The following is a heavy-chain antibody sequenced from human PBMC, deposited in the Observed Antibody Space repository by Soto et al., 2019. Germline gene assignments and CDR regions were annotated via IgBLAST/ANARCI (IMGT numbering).Heavy chain of an antibody. CDR3: ARSRQRITMVRGVIIMGYFDY. V-gene: IGHV3-64*01. Sequence: GSLRLSCAASGFTFSSYAMHWVRQAPGKGLGYVSAISSNGGSTYYANSVKGRFTISRDNSKNTLYLQMGSLRAEDMAVYYCARSRQRITMVRGVIIMGYFDYWGQGTLVTVSS. CDR2: ISSNGGST. J-gene: IGHJ4*02. CDR1: GFTFSSYA. D-gene: IGHD3-10*01.